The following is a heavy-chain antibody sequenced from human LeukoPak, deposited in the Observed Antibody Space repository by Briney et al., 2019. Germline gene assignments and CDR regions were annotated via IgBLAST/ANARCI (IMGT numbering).Heavy chain of an antibody. CDR1: GYTFNSYG. D-gene: IGHD5-12*01. CDR2: ISANNGNT. J-gene: IGHJ6*02. V-gene: IGHV1-18*01. CDR3: AREQGYSGYDYYYYYGMDV. Sequence: ASVKVSCKASGYTFNSYGISGVRQAPGQGLGLRGWISANNGNTNYAQKLQGRFTMTTDTSTSTAYMELRSLRSDDTAVYYCAREQGYSGYDYYYYYGMDVWGQGTTVTVSS.